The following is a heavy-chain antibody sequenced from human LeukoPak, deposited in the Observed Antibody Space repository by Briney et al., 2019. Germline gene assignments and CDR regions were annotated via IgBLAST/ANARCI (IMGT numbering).Heavy chain of an antibody. D-gene: IGHD6-19*01. Sequence: GGSLRLSCAASGFTFSSYGMHWVRQAPGKGLEWVGFIRYDGSNKYYADSVKGRFTISRDNSKNTLYLQMNSLRAEDTAVYYCAKESGADWAVAGTGYFDYWGQGTLVTVSS. CDR1: GFTFSSYG. CDR2: IRYDGSNK. CDR3: AKESGADWAVAGTGYFDY. V-gene: IGHV3-30*02. J-gene: IGHJ4*02.